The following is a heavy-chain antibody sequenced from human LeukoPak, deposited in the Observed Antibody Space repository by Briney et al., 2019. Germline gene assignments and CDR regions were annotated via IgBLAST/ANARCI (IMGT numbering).Heavy chain of an antibody. Sequence: ASVKVSCKASGYTFTSYGINWVRQAPGQGLEWMGWISAYNGNTNYAQKLQGRVTMTTDTSTSTAYMELRSLRSDDTAVYYCARVMQIQLWLQDYYYYGMDVWGQGTTVTVSS. D-gene: IGHD5-18*01. V-gene: IGHV1-18*01. CDR2: ISAYNGNT. J-gene: IGHJ6*02. CDR1: GYTFTSYG. CDR3: ARVMQIQLWLQDYYYYGMDV.